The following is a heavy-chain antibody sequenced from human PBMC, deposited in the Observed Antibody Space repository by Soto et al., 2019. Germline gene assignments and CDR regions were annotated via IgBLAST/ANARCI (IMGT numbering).Heavy chain of an antibody. CDR2: ISAYNGNT. CDR3: ARCGIAAAILLWFDP. V-gene: IGHV1-18*01. J-gene: IGHJ5*02. CDR1: GDTYTSCA. D-gene: IGHD6-13*01. Sequence: GAAVKASCKASGDTYTSCAMHWVRQAHGQGLEWMGWISAYNGNTNYAQKLQGRVTMTTDTSTSTAYMELRSLRSDDTAVYYCARCGIAAAILLWFDPWGQGTLVTLSS.